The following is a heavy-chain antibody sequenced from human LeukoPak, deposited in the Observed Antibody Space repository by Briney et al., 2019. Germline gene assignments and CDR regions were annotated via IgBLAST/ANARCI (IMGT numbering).Heavy chain of an antibody. J-gene: IGHJ1*01. CDR2: ITTDGSGA. CDR3: AKGVLGAGSLLEYFQH. CDR1: GFAFRNYD. Sequence: GGSLRLSCAASGFAFRNYDMIWVRQAPGRGLEWVSGITTDGSGAYYADSVKGRFAVSRDNSKNTVFLQMNSLRGEDAAIYYCAKGVLGAGSLLEYFQHWGQGTLVTVSS. V-gene: IGHV3-23*01. D-gene: IGHD3-10*01.